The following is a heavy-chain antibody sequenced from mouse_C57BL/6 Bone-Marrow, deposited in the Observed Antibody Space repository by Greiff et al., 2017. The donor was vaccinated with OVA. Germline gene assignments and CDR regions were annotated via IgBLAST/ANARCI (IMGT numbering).Heavy chain of an antibody. CDR2: IYYSGTI. V-gene: IGHV3-5*01. D-gene: IGHD2-3*01. Sequence: EVKLVESGPGLVKPSQTVFLTCTVTGISITTGNYRWSWIRQFPGNKLEWIGYIYYSGTITYNPSLTSRTTITRDTPKNQFFLEMNSLTAEDTATYYCARDADGYSPYAMDYWGQGTSVTVSS. CDR3: ARDADGYSPYAMDY. CDR1: GISITTGNYR. J-gene: IGHJ4*01.